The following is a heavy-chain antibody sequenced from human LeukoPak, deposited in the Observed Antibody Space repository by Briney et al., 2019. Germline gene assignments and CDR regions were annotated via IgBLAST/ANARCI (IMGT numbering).Heavy chain of an antibody. D-gene: IGHD3-22*01. CDR3: ASRGYYYDSSGYSRPFEY. Sequence: SETLSLTCTVSGGSISSGDYYWSWIRQPPGKGLEWIGYIYYSGSTYYNPSLKSRVTISVDTSKNQFSLKLSSVTAADTAVYYCASRGYYYDSSGYSRPFEYWGPGTLVTVSS. V-gene: IGHV4-30-4*08. J-gene: IGHJ4*02. CDR2: IYYSGST. CDR1: GGSISSGDYY.